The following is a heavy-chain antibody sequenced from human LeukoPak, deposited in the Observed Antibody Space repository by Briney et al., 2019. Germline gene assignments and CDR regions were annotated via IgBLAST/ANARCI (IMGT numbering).Heavy chain of an antibody. V-gene: IGHV3-21*01. CDR1: GFTFSSYS. Sequence: KTGGSLRLSCAASGFTFSSYSMNWVRQAPGKGLEWVSSISSSSSYIYYADSVKGRFTIPRDNAKNSLYLQMNSLRAEDTAVYYCAKGCGGGDCYSPYWGQGTLVTVSS. CDR2: ISSSSSYI. D-gene: IGHD2-21*02. CDR3: AKGCGGGDCYSPY. J-gene: IGHJ4*02.